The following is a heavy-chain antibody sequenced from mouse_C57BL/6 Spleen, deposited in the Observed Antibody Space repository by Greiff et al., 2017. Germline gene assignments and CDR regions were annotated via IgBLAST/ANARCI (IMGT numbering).Heavy chain of an antibody. V-gene: IGHV1-50*01. J-gene: IGHJ3*01. CDR1: GYTFTSYW. D-gene: IGHD1-1*01. CDR3: ARTLDGSSPWFAY. Sequence: QVQLQQSGAELVKPGASVKLSCKASGYTFTSYWMQWVKQRPGQGLEWIGEIDPSDSYTNYNQKFKGKATLTVDTSSSTAYMQLSSLTSEDSAVYYCARTLDGSSPWFAYWGQGTLVTVSA. CDR2: IDPSDSYT.